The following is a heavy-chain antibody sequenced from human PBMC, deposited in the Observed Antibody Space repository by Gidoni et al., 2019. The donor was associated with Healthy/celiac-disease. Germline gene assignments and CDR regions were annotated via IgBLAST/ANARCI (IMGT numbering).Heavy chain of an antibody. D-gene: IGHD4-17*01. V-gene: IGHV4-31*03. CDR1: GGSISSVGYY. CDR2: IYYSGST. Sequence: QVQLQESGPVLVKPSQTLSLTCTFSGGSISSVGYYCSWIRQHPGKGLEWIGYIYYSGSTYYNPSLKSRVTISVDTSKNQFSLKLSSVTAADTAVYYCARGLGDYPTYYFDYWGQGTLVTVSS. J-gene: IGHJ4*02. CDR3: ARGLGDYPTYYFDY.